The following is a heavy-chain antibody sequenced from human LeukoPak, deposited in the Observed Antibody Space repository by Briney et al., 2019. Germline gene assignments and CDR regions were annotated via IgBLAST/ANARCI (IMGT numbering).Heavy chain of an antibody. CDR1: GFTFSSYN. D-gene: IGHD2-2*01. V-gene: IGHV3-21*01. CDR3: ARVGGHCTSTSCPPPDY. CDR2: IDSSSRYI. Sequence: AGGSLRLSCAASGFTFSSYNMDWVRQAPGKGLEWVSFIDSSSRYIYQADSVKGRFTISRDNAKSSVFLQMNSLRAEDTAVYYCARVGGHCTSTSCPPPDYWGQGTQVTVSS. J-gene: IGHJ4*02.